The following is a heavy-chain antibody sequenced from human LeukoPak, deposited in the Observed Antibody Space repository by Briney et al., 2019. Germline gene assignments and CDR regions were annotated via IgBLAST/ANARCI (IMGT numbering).Heavy chain of an antibody. D-gene: IGHD2-15*01. CDR1: GFTSSSYW. Sequence: GSLRLSCAVSGFTSSSYWMSWVRQAPGKGLEWVANIKQDGSEKYYVDSVKGRFTISRDNAKNSLYLQMNSLRAEDTAVYYCARAPYCIGGSCRFDYWGQGTLVTVSS. J-gene: IGHJ4*02. V-gene: IGHV3-7*03. CDR2: IKQDGSEK. CDR3: ARAPYCIGGSCRFDY.